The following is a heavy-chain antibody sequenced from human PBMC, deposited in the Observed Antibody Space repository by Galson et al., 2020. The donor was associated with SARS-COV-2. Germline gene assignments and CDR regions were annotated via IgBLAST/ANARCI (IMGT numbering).Heavy chain of an antibody. D-gene: IGHD2-2*01. CDR3: ARAEGTLGYCSSTSCPHYYYYYMDV. V-gene: IGHV4-31*02. CDR2: IYYSGST. Sequence: SQTLSLTCTVSGGSISSGGYYWSWIRQHPGKGLEWIGYIYYSGSTYYNPSLKSRVTISVDTSKNQFSLKLSSVTAADTAVYYCARAEGTLGYCSSTSCPHYYYYYMDVWGKGTTVTVSS. J-gene: IGHJ6*03. CDR1: GGSISSGGYY.